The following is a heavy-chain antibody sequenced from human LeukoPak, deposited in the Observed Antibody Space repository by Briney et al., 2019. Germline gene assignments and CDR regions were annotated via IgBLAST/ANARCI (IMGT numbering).Heavy chain of an antibody. J-gene: IGHJ4*02. D-gene: IGHD3-22*01. CDR3: ARSADRSGYFREITLYYFDY. V-gene: IGHV3-11*01. CDR2: ISNRGSTI. CDR1: GFTFSDFY. Sequence: KPGGSLRLSCAASGFTFSDFYMTWIRQAPGKGLEWVSYISNRGSTIHYADSVRGRFITFRDNAKKSLYLQMNSLRAEDTAVYYCARSADRSGYFREITLYYFDYWGQGTLVTVSS.